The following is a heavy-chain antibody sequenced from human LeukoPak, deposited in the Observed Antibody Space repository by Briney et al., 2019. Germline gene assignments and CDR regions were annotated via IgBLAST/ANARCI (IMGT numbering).Heavy chain of an antibody. CDR2: MNPNSGNT. V-gene: IGHV1-8*01. D-gene: IGHD5-18*01. CDR3: ARGRGGYSYGKGVYY. Sequence: ASVTVSCRASGYTFTSYDINWVRQAAGQGLEWMGWMNPNSGNTGYAQKFQGRVTMTRNTSISTDYMELSSLRSEDTAVYYCARGRGGYSYGKGVYYWGQGTLATVSS. J-gene: IGHJ4*02. CDR1: GYTFTSYD.